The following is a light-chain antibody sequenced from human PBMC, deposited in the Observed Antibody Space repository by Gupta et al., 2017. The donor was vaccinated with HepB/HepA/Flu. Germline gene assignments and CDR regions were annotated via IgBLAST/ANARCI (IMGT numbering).Light chain of an antibody. J-gene: IGKJ4*01. CDR2: EAS. V-gene: IGKV3-11*01. Sequence: EIVLTQSPATLSLSPGERATISFSASQSVSNYLAWYQQKPGQAPRLLIYEASNSSTGIPARFSGSGSGKEVTLTISSRVPEEFAGSYCQQRTNWPPLTFGGGTXVEIK. CDR3: QQRTNWPPLT. CDR1: QSVSNY.